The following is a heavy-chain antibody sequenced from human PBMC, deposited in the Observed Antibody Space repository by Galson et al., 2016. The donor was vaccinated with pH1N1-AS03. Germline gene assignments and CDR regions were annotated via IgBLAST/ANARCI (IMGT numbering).Heavy chain of an antibody. CDR2: IIPILNRA. CDR1: GGTFDTFG. J-gene: IGHJ4*02. CDR3: ARTRTRGDGLLPFDY. D-gene: IGHD3-10*01. Sequence: SVKVSCKASGGTFDTFGISWVRQAPGLGLEWMGGIIPILNRAKYAPQFRGRVTITADDSTSTAYMDLSSLRSEDTAVYYCARTRTRGDGLLPFDYWSQGTLVTVSS. V-gene: IGHV1-69*13.